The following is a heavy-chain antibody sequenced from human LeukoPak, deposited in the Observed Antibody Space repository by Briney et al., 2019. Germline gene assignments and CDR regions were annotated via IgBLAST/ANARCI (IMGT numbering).Heavy chain of an antibody. V-gene: IGHV4-4*07. Sequence: SETLSLTCTVSGGSISSYYWSWIRQPAGKGLEWIGRIYTSGSTNYNPSLKSRVTMSVDTSKNQFSLKLSSVTAADTAVYYCARDLVYYGSGSYLYYYMDVWGKGTTVTISS. D-gene: IGHD3-10*01. CDR3: ARDLVYYGSGSYLYYYMDV. CDR2: IYTSGST. CDR1: GGSISSYY. J-gene: IGHJ6*03.